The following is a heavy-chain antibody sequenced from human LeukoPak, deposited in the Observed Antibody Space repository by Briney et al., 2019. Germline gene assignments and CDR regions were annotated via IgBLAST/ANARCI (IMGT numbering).Heavy chain of an antibody. D-gene: IGHD3-9*01. CDR2: IYYSGST. CDR1: GGSISSYY. Sequence: SETLSLTCTVSGGSISSYYWSWIRQPPGKGLEWIGYIYYSGSTNYNPSLKSRVTISVDTSKNQFSLKLSSVTAADTAAYYCARGSLSDWLLGSDYYYGMDVWGQGTTVTVSS. CDR3: ARGSLSDWLLGSDYYYGMDV. J-gene: IGHJ6*02. V-gene: IGHV4-59*01.